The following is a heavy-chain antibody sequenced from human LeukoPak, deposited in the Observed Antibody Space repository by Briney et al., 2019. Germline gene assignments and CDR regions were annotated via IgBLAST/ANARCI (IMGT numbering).Heavy chain of an antibody. J-gene: IGHJ6*02. CDR2: IYSGDST. CDR1: GFTVGSNY. Sequence: GGSLRLSCAASGFTVGSNYMSWVRQGPGKGLEWVSIIYSGDSTYYADSVKGRFTISRDNSKNTLYLQMNSLRAEDTAVYYCARGLFWSGYLDYGMDVWGQGTTVTVSS. D-gene: IGHD3-3*01. V-gene: IGHV3-66*02. CDR3: ARGLFWSGYLDYGMDV.